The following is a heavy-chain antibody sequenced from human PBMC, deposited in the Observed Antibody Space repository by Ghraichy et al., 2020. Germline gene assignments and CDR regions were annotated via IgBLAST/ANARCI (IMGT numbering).Heavy chain of an antibody. V-gene: IGHV3-23*01. D-gene: IGHD2-21*02. CDR1: GFTLRMYA. CDR3: ARVHCGGDCFVDY. Sequence: GGSLRLSCEASGFTLRMYAMSWVRQAPGKGLDWVSGISGSGRSTDYANSVKGRFTISRDNSKSTLFLQMNSLRAEDTAVYYCARVHCGGDCFVDYWGQGTLVTVSS. CDR2: ISGSGRST. J-gene: IGHJ4*02.